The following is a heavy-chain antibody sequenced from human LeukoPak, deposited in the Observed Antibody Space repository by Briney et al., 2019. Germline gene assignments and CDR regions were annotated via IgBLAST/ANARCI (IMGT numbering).Heavy chain of an antibody. Sequence: GRSLRLSCAASGFTFDDYAMHWVRQAPGRGLEWVSGISWNSGKIGYADSVKGRFTISRDNAKNSLYLQMSSLRAEDTAVYYCARDLGGYSYPSDYWGQGTLVTVSS. D-gene: IGHD5-18*01. CDR3: ARDLGGYSYPSDY. V-gene: IGHV3-9*01. J-gene: IGHJ4*02. CDR1: GFTFDDYA. CDR2: ISWNSGKI.